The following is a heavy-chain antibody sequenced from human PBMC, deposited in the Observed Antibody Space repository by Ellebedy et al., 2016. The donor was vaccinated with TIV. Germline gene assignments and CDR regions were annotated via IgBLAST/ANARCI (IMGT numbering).Heavy chain of an antibody. V-gene: IGHV4-30-4*01. J-gene: IGHJ3*02. CDR1: GGSISSGDYY. CDR2: IYYSGST. CDR3: ARFITMVVVVMPSDAFDI. Sequence: MPSETLSLTCTVSGGSISSGDYYWSWIRQPPGKGLEWVGYIYYSGSTYYNPSLKSPVSISVDTSKNQFSLKLSSVTAADTAVYYCARFITMVVVVMPSDAFDIWGQGTMVTVSS. D-gene: IGHD3-22*01.